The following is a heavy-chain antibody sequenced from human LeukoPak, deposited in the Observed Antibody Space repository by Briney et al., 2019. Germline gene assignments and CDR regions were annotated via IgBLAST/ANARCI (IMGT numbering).Heavy chain of an antibody. CDR2: IYHSGST. V-gene: IGHV4-38-2*01. D-gene: IGHD3-22*01. CDR3: ARQGFYYDSSGTEYFQH. Sequence: SETLSLTCAVSGYSISSGYYWGWIRQPPGKGLEWIWSIYHSGSTYYNPSLKSRVTISVDTSKNQFSLKLSSVTAADTAVYYCARQGFYYDSSGTEYFQHWGQGTLVTVSS. CDR1: GYSISSGYY. J-gene: IGHJ1*01.